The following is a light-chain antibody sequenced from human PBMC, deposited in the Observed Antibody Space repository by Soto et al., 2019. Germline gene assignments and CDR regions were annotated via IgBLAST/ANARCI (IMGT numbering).Light chain of an antibody. J-gene: IGKJ2*01. CDR2: DAS. CDR1: QSVSSY. Sequence: EIVLTQSPATLSLSPGERATLSCRASQSVSSYLAWYQQKPGQAPRLLIHDASNRATGIAARFSGSGSGTDFTLTISSLEPEDFAVYYCQQHSNWPPYTFGQGTKLEIK. V-gene: IGKV3-11*01. CDR3: QQHSNWPPYT.